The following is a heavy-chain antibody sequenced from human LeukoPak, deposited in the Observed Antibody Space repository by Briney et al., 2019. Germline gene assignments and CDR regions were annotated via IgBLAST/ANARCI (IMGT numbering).Heavy chain of an antibody. CDR3: ARRKYYYDSSGPFDY. CDR2: IYYSGST. Sequence: SEILSLTCTVSGGSISSSSYYWGWIRQPPGKGLEWIGSIYYSGSTYYNPSLKSRVTISVDTSKNQFSLKLSSVTAADTAVYYCARRKYYYDSSGPFDYWGQGTLVTVSS. D-gene: IGHD3-22*01. CDR1: GGSISSSSYY. J-gene: IGHJ4*02. V-gene: IGHV4-39*01.